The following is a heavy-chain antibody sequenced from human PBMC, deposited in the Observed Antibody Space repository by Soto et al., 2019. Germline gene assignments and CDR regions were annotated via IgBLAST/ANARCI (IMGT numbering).Heavy chain of an antibody. CDR3: ARDFSGYSFGYGY. CDR1: GFTFSSYP. D-gene: IGHD5-18*01. V-gene: IGHV3-48*02. Sequence: RGSLRLSCAASGFTFSSYPMNWVRQAPWKGLEWVSYISSTSRTIYYADSVKARFTISRDNAKNSLYLQMNSLSDEDTAVYYCARDFSGYSFGYGYCGQRTLVTVFS. J-gene: IGHJ4*02. CDR2: ISSTSRTI.